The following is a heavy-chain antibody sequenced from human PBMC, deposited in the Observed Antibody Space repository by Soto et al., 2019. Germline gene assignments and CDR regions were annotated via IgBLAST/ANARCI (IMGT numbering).Heavy chain of an antibody. J-gene: IGHJ4*02. CDR1: GGSISSSNW. CDR2: IYHSGST. Sequence: SETLSLTCAVSGGSISSSNWWSWVRQPPGKGLGWIGEIYHSGSTNYNPSLKSRVTISVDKSKNQFSLKLSSVTAADTAVYYCARVYPVYGAIDYWGQGTLVTVSS. V-gene: IGHV4-4*02. CDR3: ARVYPVYGAIDY. D-gene: IGHD4-17*01.